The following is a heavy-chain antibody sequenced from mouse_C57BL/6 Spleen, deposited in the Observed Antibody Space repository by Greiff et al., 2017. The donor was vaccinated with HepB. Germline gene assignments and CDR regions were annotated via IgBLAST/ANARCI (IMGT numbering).Heavy chain of an antibody. CDR1: GYTFTSYW. CDR3: ARVGRRAFGD. CDR2: IDPSDSYT. Sequence: QVQLQQPGAELVMPGASVKLSCKASGYTFTSYWMHWVNQGPGQGLEWIGEIDPSDSYTNYNQKFKGKSTLTVDKSSSTAYMQLSSLTSEDAAVYYCARVGRRAFGDWGQGTTLTVSS. J-gene: IGHJ2*01. D-gene: IGHD3-3*01. V-gene: IGHV1-69*01.